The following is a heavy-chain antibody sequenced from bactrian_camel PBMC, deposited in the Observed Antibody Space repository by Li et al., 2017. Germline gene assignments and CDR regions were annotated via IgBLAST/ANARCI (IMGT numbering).Heavy chain of an antibody. CDR1: GDTSSSYYSDYYRSSYSSSC. J-gene: IGHJ4*01. D-gene: IGHD4*01. Sequence: HVQLVESGGGSVQAGGSLRLSCVVSGDTSSSYYSDYYRSSYSSSCMGWFRQAPGKEREGVASIQTIGGHTYVAGSVKGRFTISQDNVANIVDLQMNSLRPDDTAIYYCAAGFVLPATSCFSASLAPTDYPYWGQGTQVTVS. CDR3: AAGFVLPATSCFSASLAPTDYPY. V-gene: IGHV3-3*01. CDR2: IQTIGGHT.